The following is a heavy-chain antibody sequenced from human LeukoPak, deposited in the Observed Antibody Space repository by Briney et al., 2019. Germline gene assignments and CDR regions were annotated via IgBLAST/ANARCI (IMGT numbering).Heavy chain of an antibody. CDR1: GGSFSGYY. J-gene: IGHJ5*02. Sequence: SETLSLTCAVYGGSFSGYYWSWIRQPPGKGLEWIGEINHSGSTNYNPSLKSRVTISVDTSKNQFSLKLSSVTAADTAVYYRARGLDWFDPWGQGTLVTVSS. CDR3: ARGLDWFDP. V-gene: IGHV4-34*01. CDR2: INHSGST.